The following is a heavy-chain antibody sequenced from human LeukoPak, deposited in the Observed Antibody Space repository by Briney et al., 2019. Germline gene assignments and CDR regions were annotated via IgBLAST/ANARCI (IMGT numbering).Heavy chain of an antibody. CDR3: ATENPLSGSSYFDY. Sequence: ASVKVSCKVSGYTLTGLSMHWVRQAPGKGLEWMGGFDPEDGETIYAQKFQGRVTMTEDTSTDTAYMELSSLRSEDTAVYYCATENPLSGSSYFDYWGQGTLVTVSS. V-gene: IGHV1-24*01. CDR1: GYTLTGLS. CDR2: FDPEDGET. J-gene: IGHJ4*02. D-gene: IGHD1-26*01.